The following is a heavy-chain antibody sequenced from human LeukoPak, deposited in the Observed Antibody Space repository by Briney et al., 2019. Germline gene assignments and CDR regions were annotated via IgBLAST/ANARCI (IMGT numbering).Heavy chain of an antibody. CDR1: GGTLNNYA. J-gene: IGHJ4*02. CDR3: TRDPLAASAPGYFDS. D-gene: IGHD6-13*01. CDR2: IIPIFGTA. Sequence: SVKVSCKPSGGTLNNYAVAWVRQAPGQGLEWMGQIIPIFGTASYAPKFQGRVAITADELSTTAYMELSSLISEDTAVYYCTRDPLAASAPGYFDSWGQGSLVTVSS. V-gene: IGHV1-69*13.